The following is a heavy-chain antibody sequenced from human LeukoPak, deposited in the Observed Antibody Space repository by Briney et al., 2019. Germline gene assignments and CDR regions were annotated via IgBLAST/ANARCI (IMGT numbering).Heavy chain of an antibody. CDR3: ARQGGYIAPLAL. Sequence: PSETLSLTCTVSGVSISSYYWSWIRQPPGKGLEWIGYISYSGNTNYNPSLKSRVTISVDTSKNQFSLKLSSVTAADTAVYYCARQGGYIAPLALWGQGTLVTVSA. CDR2: ISYSGNT. D-gene: IGHD6-13*01. V-gene: IGHV4-59*08. J-gene: IGHJ4*02. CDR1: GVSISSYY.